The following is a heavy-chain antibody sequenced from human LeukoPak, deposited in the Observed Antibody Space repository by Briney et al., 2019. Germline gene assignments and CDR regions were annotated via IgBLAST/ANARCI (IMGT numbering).Heavy chain of an antibody. V-gene: IGHV3-11*04. CDR1: GFTFSDYY. Sequence: GGSLRLSCAASGFTFSDYYMSWIRQAPGKGLEWVSYISSSGSTIYYADSVKGRFTISRDNAKNSLYLQMNSLRAEDTAVYYCARDSVVSYTVTRYFGYWGQGTLVTVSS. CDR2: ISSSGSTI. D-gene: IGHD4-17*01. J-gene: IGHJ4*02. CDR3: ARDSVVSYTVTRYFGY.